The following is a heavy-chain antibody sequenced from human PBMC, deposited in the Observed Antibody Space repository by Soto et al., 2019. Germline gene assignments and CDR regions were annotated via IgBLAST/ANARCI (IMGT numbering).Heavy chain of an antibody. CDR1: GGSISSNY. J-gene: IGHJ6*02. D-gene: IGHD3-3*01. CDR3: ARSYPNTIFGVVPSRGLDV. V-gene: IGHV4-59*01. CDR2: IYYTGST. Sequence: PSETLSLTCIVSGGSISSNYWSWIRQPPGKGLEWIGYIYYTGSTNFNPSLKNRVIILVDTSKNQFSLKLSSVTAADTAVYYCARSYPNTIFGVVPSRGLDVWGQGTTVTVSS.